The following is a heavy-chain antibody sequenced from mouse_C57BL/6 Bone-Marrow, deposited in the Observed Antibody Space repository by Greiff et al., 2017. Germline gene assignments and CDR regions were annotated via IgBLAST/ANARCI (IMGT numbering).Heavy chain of an antibody. Sequence: VQLQQSGPELVKPGDSVKISCKASGYSFTGYFMNWVMQSHGKSLEWIGRINPYNGDTFYNQKFKGKAKLTVDKSSSTAHMELRSLTSEDSAVYYCARHPSYYYGSSYRYFDVWGTGTTVTVSS. D-gene: IGHD1-1*01. V-gene: IGHV1-20*01. CDR2: INPYNGDT. CDR1: GYSFTGYF. CDR3: ARHPSYYYGSSYRYFDV. J-gene: IGHJ1*03.